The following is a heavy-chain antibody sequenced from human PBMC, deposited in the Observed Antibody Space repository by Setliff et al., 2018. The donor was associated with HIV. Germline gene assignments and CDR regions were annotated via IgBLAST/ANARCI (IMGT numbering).Heavy chain of an antibody. D-gene: IGHD5-18*01. CDR3: ARDSGGYNYGFAVGSFDY. CDR2: IYYTGST. V-gene: IGHV4-59*01. CDR1: SDSIRFYY. Sequence: NPSETLSLTCTVSSDSIRFYYWTWIRQPPGKGLEWIGNIYYTGSTNYNPSLKSRITISIDTSKSQFSLKLTSVAAADTAVYYCARDSGGYNYGFAVGSFDYWGQGALVTV. J-gene: IGHJ4*02.